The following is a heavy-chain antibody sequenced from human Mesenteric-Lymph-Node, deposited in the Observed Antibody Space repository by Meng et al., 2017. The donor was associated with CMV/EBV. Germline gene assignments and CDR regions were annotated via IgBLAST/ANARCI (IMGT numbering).Heavy chain of an antibody. CDR2: ISYDGSNK. CDR1: GFTFDDYA. J-gene: IGHJ5*02. CDR3: ARDGKQLVLFDWFDP. V-gene: IGHV3-30*04. D-gene: IGHD6-6*01. Sequence: GESLKISCAASGFTFDDYAMHWVRQAPGKGQEWVAVISYDGSNKYYADSVKGRFTISRDNSKNTLYLQMNSLRAEDTAVYYCARDGKQLVLFDWFDPWGQGTLVIVSS.